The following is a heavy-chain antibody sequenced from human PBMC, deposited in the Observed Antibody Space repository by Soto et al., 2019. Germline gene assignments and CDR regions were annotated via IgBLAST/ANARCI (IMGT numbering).Heavy chain of an antibody. CDR2: IYYSGST. Sequence: PSETLSLTCTVSGGSISSGDYYWSWIRQPPGKGLEWIGYIYYSGSTYYNPSLKSRVTISVDTSKNQFSLKLSSVTAEDTAVYYCARVNSGYEIYDYWGQGTLVTVSS. J-gene: IGHJ4*02. CDR3: ARVNSGYEIYDY. CDR1: GGSISSGDYY. D-gene: IGHD5-12*01. V-gene: IGHV4-30-4*01.